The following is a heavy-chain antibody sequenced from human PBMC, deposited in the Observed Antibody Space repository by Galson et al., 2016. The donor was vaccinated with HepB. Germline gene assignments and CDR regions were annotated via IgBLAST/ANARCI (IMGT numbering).Heavy chain of an antibody. D-gene: IGHD2/OR15-2a*01. CDR3: ARDVQYRFDS. J-gene: IGHJ4*02. CDR2: ISTYSGNT. V-gene: IGHV1-18*01. CDR1: GYTFTTSG. Sequence: SVKVSCKASGYTFTTSGISWVRQAPGQGLEWMGWISTYSGNTKYAQKFQSGLTLTTDSSTTTAYMELRSLRFDDTALYYCARDVQYRFDSWGQGTLVTVSS.